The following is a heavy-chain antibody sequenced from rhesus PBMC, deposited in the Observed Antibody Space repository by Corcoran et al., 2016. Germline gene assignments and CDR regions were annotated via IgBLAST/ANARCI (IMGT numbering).Heavy chain of an antibody. CDR2: IYGGSGST. CDR3: ARQYSNYPYFDY. V-gene: IGHV4-147*01. CDR1: GGSISSNY. Sequence: QVQLQESGPGLVKPSETSSLTCAFSGGSISSNYWSWIRQSPGKGLEWIGSIYGGSGSTSYNPSLKCRVTISTDSSKNQFSLKLSSVTAADTAVYYCARQYSNYPYFDYWGQGVLVTVSS. D-gene: IGHD4-23*01. J-gene: IGHJ4*01.